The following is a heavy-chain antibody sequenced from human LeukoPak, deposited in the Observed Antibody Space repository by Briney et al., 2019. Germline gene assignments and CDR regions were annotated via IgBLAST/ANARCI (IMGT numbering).Heavy chain of an antibody. CDR2: IYYSGGT. CDR1: GGSISSSSYY. Sequence: PSETLSLTCTVSGGSISSSSYYWGWIRQPPGKGLEWIGSIYYSGGTYYNPSLKSRVTISVDTSKNQFSLKLSSVTAADTAVYYCASKWLRLYYYYMDVWGKGTTVTVSS. D-gene: IGHD5-12*01. V-gene: IGHV4-39*01. J-gene: IGHJ6*03. CDR3: ASKWLRLYYYYMDV.